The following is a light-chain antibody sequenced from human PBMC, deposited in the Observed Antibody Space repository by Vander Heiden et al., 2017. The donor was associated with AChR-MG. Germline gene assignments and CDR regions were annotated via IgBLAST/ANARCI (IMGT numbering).Light chain of an antibody. CDR2: EVS. CDR1: SSDVGGYNY. Sequence: QSALTQPPSASGSPGQSGTISCPGTSSDVGGYNYVPWYQQHPAKAPKLMIYEVSKRPSGVPDRFSGSKSGNTASLTVSGLQAEDEADYYCSSYAGSNTWVFGGGTKLTVL. V-gene: IGLV2-8*01. CDR3: SSYAGSNTWV. J-gene: IGLJ3*02.